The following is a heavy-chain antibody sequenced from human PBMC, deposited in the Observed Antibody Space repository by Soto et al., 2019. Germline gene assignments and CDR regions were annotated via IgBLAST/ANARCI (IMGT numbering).Heavy chain of an antibody. J-gene: IGHJ4*02. D-gene: IGHD2-2*01. CDR1: GFTVSSNY. V-gene: IGHV3-66*04. CDR2: IYSGGST. Sequence: GGSLRLSCAASGFTVSSNYMSWVRQAPGKGLEWVSVIYSGGSTYYADSVKGRFTISRDNSKNTLYLQMNSLRAEDTAVYYCARQYCSSTSCQNPFDYWGQGTLVTVSS. CDR3: ARQYCSSTSCQNPFDY.